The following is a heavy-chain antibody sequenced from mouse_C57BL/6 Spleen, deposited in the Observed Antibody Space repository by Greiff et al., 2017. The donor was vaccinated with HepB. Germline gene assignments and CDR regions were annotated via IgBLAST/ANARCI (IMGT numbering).Heavy chain of an antibody. J-gene: IGHJ3*01. CDR1: GYTFTDYE. CDR2: IDPETGGT. V-gene: IGHV1-15*01. Sequence: QVQLQQSGAELVRPGASVTLSCKASGYTFTDYEMHWVKQTPVHGLEWIGAIDPETGGTAYNQKFKGKAILTADKSSSTAYMELRSLTSEDSAVYYGTRGDYYGSRGAYWGQGTLVTVSA. CDR3: TRGDYYGSRGAY. D-gene: IGHD1-1*01.